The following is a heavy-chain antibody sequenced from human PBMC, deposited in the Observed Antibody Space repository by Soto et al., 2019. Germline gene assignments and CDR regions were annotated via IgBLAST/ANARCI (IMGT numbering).Heavy chain of an antibody. CDR3: AREERSDGRNWFDP. CDR1: GGSISSGGYY. CDR2: IYYSGST. V-gene: IGHV4-31*03. J-gene: IGHJ5*02. Sequence: QVQLQESGPGLVKPSQTLSLTCTVSGGSISSGGYYWSWIRQHPGKGLEWIGYIYYSGSTYYNPSLNSRVTISGDTSKNQFSLKLSSVTAADTAVYYCAREERSDGRNWFDPWGQGTLVTVSS.